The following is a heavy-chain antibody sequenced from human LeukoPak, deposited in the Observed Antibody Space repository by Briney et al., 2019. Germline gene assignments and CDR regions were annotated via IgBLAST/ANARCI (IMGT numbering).Heavy chain of an antibody. CDR1: GGSISSSSYY. CDR2: IYYSGST. CDR3: ARAFSGPDHGEAFDY. Sequence: PSETLSLTCTVSGGSISSSSYYWGWIRQPPGKGLEWIGSIYYSGSTYYNPSLKSRVTISVDTSKNQFSLKLSSVTAADTAVYYCARAFSGPDHGEAFDYWGQGTLVTVSS. V-gene: IGHV4-39*07. J-gene: IGHJ4*02. D-gene: IGHD3-10*01.